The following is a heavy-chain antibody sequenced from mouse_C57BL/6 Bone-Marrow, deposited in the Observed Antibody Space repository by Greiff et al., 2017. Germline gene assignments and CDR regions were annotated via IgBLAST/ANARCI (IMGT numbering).Heavy chain of an antibody. CDR2: ISSGGSYT. Sequence: EVKLVESGGDLVKPGGSLKLSCAASGFTFSSYGMSWVRQTPDKRLEWVATISSGGSYTYYPDSVKGRFTISRDNAKNTLYLQMSSLKSEDTAMYYWASRITTLWGDWGQGTTLTVSS. CDR1: GFTFSSYG. V-gene: IGHV5-6*02. CDR3: ASRITTLWGD. D-gene: IGHD1-1*01. J-gene: IGHJ2*01.